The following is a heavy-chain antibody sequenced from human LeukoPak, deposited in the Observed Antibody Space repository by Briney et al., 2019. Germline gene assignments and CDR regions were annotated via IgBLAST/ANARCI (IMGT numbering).Heavy chain of an antibody. CDR3: ARENDSSGYYDY. V-gene: IGHV4-59*01. J-gene: IGHJ4*02. CDR2: IYYSGST. CDR1: GGSISSYY. Sequence: PSETLSLTCTVSGGSISSYYWSWIRQPPGKGLEWIGYIYYSGSTNYNPSLKSRVTISVDTSKNPFSLKLSSVTAADTAVYYCARENDSSGYYDYWGQGTLVTVSS. D-gene: IGHD3-22*01.